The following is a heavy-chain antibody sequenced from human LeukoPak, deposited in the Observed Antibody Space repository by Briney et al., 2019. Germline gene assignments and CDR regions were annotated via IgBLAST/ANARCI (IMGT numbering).Heavy chain of an antibody. V-gene: IGHV3-30*02. J-gene: IGHJ4*02. Sequence: GGSLRLSCAASGFTFISYGMHWVRQAPGKGLEWVAFIRYDGSNKYYTDSVKGRFTISRDNSKNTLYLQMNSLRADDTAVYYYSRDLRIGTRFDFWGQGTLVTVSS. CDR2: IRYDGSNK. CDR3: SRDLRIGTRFDF. D-gene: IGHD1-1*01. CDR1: GFTFISYG.